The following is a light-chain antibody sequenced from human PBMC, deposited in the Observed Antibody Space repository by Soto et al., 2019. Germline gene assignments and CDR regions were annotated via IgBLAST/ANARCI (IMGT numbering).Light chain of an antibody. J-gene: IGLJ2*01. Sequence: QSVLTQPPSVSGAPGQRISISCTGSSSNIGAGYDVFWYQQFPGTAPKLLIHGDSIRPSGVPDRFSGSRSGTSASLAITGPQAEDGGYYNRLPNNTSRGAPQFGGGTK. CDR3: LPNNTSRGAPQ. CDR2: GDS. CDR1: SSNIGAGYD. V-gene: IGLV1-40*01.